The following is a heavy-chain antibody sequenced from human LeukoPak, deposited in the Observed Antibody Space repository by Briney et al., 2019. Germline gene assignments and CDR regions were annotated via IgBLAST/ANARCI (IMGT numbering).Heavy chain of an antibody. Sequence: WIRQPPGKGLEWVGRIKSQTDGGTTEYASAVKGRFTISRDDSKSTLFLQMNSLKTEDTAIYYCTTYTSGSSYYWGQGTLVTVSS. CDR2: IKSQTDGGTT. D-gene: IGHD1-26*01. J-gene: IGHJ4*02. V-gene: IGHV3-15*01. CDR3: TTYTSGSSYY.